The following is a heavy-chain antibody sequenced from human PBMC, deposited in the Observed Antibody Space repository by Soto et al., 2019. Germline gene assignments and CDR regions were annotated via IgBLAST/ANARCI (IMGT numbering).Heavy chain of an antibody. CDR1: GGFISGGDYY. CDR3: DRDGRESAYFGGDCHYWYFDL. D-gene: IGHD2-21*02. CDR2: IYDSGST. Sequence: QVQLQESGPGLVKPSETLSLTCTVSGGFISGGDYYWSWIRQPPGKGLEWIGHIYDSGSTYYNQSLRSRVSIAVDMSQNQFSQKLSYVTAAYTAVYYCDRDGRESAYFGGDCHYWYFDLWGRGTLVTVSS. J-gene: IGHJ2*01. V-gene: IGHV4-30-4*01.